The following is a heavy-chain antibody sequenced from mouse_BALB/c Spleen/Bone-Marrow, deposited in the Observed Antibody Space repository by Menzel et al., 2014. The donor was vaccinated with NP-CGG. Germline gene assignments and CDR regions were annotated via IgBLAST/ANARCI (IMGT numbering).Heavy chain of an antibody. CDR1: GYTFTSYW. D-gene: IGHD2-1*01. J-gene: IGHJ1*01. V-gene: IGHV1-69*02. Sequence: VQLPESGADLVRPGASVKLSCKASGYTFTSYWLNWVKQRPGQGLEWIGNIYPPHTYPNYNQMFKDKATLTVDKSSSTACMQHSRQTSKGTAEYDGTKWDGNYVQRYFAVRGEGTPVTVSA. CDR3: TKWDGNYVQRYFAV. CDR2: IYPPHTYP.